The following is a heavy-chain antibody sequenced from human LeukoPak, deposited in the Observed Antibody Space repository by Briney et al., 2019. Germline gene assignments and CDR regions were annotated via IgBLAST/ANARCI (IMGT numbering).Heavy chain of an antibody. CDR3: ARDPYSNYFDY. Sequence: GASVKVSCKSSGYTFTGYYMHWVRQAPGQGLEWMGWISPNTGGINYAQKFQGRVTMTRDTSISAAYMELSRLRSDDTAVYYCARDPYSNYFDYWGQGTLVTVSS. J-gene: IGHJ4*02. CDR2: ISPNTGGI. V-gene: IGHV1-2*02. CDR1: GYTFTGYY. D-gene: IGHD5-18*01.